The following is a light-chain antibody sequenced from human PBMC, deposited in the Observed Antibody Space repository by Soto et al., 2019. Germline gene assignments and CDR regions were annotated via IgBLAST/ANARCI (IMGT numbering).Light chain of an antibody. J-gene: IGLJ3*02. V-gene: IGLV1-44*01. CDR3: AAWDDSLNGGV. Sequence: QSVLTQPPSASGTPGQRVTISCSGSTSNIGGNSVNWYQQLPGTAPKLLIYSINQRPSGVPDRFSGSKSGTSASLAISGLQSEDEAAYYCAAWDDSLNGGVFGGGTKVTVL. CDR2: SIN. CDR1: TSNIGGNS.